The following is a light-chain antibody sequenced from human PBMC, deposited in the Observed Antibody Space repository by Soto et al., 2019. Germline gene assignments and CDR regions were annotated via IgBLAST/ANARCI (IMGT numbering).Light chain of an antibody. Sequence: AIQMAQSPSSLSAPVGDRVTITCRASQGIGNDVGWFQQKTGKAPKLLIYAAATLQSGVPSRFSGSRSGTDFTLTISSLQPEDFATYYCLQDHNYPLTFGGGTKVEIK. CDR1: QGIGND. CDR2: AAA. V-gene: IGKV1-6*02. CDR3: LQDHNYPLT. J-gene: IGKJ4*01.